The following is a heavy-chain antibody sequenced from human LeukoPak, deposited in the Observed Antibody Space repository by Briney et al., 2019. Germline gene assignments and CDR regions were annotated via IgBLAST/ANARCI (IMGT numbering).Heavy chain of an antibody. J-gene: IGHJ4*02. D-gene: IGHD3-10*01. CDR2: ISYDGSNK. V-gene: IGHV3-30-3*01. CDR1: GFTFSSYA. Sequence: GRSLRLSCAASGFTFSSYAMHWVRQAPGKGLEWVAVISYDGSNKYYADSVKGRFTISRDNSENTLYLQMNSLRAEDTAVYYCARDPMVRGDNSRIDYWGQGTLVTVSS. CDR3: ARDPMVRGDNSRIDY.